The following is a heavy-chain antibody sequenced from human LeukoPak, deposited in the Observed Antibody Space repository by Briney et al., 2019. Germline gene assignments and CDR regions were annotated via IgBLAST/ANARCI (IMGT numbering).Heavy chain of an antibody. CDR3: AKDTGYSGYGDFGY. D-gene: IGHD5-12*01. CDR1: GFTFDDYA. CDR2: ISGDGGST. J-gene: IGHJ4*02. V-gene: IGHV3-43*02. Sequence: GGSLRLSCAASGFTFDDYAMHWVRQAPGKGLEWVSLISGDGGSTYYADSVKGRFTISRDNSKNCLYLQMNSLRTEDTALYYCAKDTGYSGYGDFGYWGQGTLVTVSS.